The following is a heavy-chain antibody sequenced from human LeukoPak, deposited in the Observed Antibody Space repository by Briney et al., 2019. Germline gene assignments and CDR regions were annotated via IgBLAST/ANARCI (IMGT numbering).Heavy chain of an antibody. CDR1: GGSVSSGSYY. J-gene: IGHJ4*02. Sequence: PSETLSLTCTVSGGSVSSGSYYWSWIRQPPGKGLEWIGYIYYSGSTSSNPSLKSRVTISVDTSKNQFSLKLSSVTAADTAVYYCATEGVAGLDYWGQGTLVTVSS. V-gene: IGHV4-61*01. CDR2: IYYSGST. D-gene: IGHD6-19*01. CDR3: ATEGVAGLDY.